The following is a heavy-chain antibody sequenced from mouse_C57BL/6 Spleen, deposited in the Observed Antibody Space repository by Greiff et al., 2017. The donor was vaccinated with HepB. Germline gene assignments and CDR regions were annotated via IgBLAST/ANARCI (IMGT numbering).Heavy chain of an antibody. V-gene: IGHV5-6*01. CDR1: GFTFSSYG. CDR3: ARHRTGTGAMDY. J-gene: IGHJ4*01. D-gene: IGHD4-1*01. Sequence: EVQRVESGGDLVKPGGSLKLSCAASGFTFSSYGMSWVRQTPDKRLEWVATISSGGSYTYYPDSVKGRFTISRDNAKNTLYLQMSSLKSEDTAMYYCARHRTGTGAMDYWGQGTSVTVSS. CDR2: ISSGGSYT.